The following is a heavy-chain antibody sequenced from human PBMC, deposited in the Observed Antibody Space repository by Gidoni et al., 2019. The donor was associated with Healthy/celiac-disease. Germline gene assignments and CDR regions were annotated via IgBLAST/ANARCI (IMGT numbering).Heavy chain of an antibody. CDR1: GYSFTSYW. CDR3: ARRGGYCSSTSCYGYYYGMDV. D-gene: IGHD2-2*01. Sequence: EVQLVQSGAEVKKPGESLKISCKGSGYSFTSYWIGWVRQMPGKGLEWMGIIYPGDSDTRYSPSFQGQVTISADKSISTAYLQWSSLKASDTAMYYCARRGGYCSSTSCYGYYYGMDVWGQGTTVTVSS. J-gene: IGHJ6*02. V-gene: IGHV5-51*03. CDR2: IYPGDSDT.